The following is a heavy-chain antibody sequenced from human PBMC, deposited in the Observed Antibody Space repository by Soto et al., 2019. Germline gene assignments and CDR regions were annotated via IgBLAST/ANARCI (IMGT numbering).Heavy chain of an antibody. CDR3: ARVGPAHYYDSSGYYSPLDY. CDR2: IIPMFGTA. Sequence: QVQLVQSGAEVKKPGSSVKVSCKASGDTFSSYAINWVRQAPGQGLEWMGGIIPMFGTANYAQKFKGRVPITAGEITSTVYMELSSLRSEDTAVYYCARVGPAHYYDSSGYYSPLDYWGQGTLVTVSS. V-gene: IGHV1-69*01. D-gene: IGHD3-22*01. J-gene: IGHJ4*02. CDR1: GDTFSSYA.